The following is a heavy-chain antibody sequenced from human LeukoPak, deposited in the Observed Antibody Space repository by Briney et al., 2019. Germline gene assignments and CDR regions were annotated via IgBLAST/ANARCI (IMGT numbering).Heavy chain of an antibody. CDR2: INHSGST. CDR1: GGSFSGYY. D-gene: IGHD3-10*01. CDR3: ARGSPGDGSGSYYPYYFDY. V-gene: IGHV4-34*01. Sequence: PSETLSLTCAVYGGSFSGYYWSWIRQPPGKGLEWIGEINHSGSTNYNPSLKSRVTISVDTSKNQFSLKLGSVTAADTAVYYCARGSPGDGSGSYYPYYFDYWGQGTLVTASS. J-gene: IGHJ4*02.